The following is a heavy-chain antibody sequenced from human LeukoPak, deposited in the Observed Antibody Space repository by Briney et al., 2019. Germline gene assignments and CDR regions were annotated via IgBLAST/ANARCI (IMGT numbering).Heavy chain of an antibody. D-gene: IGHD2-2*01. V-gene: IGHV1-69*04. CDR1: GGTFSSYA. CDR2: IIPILGIA. CDR3: ARGHCSSTSCYWYYYYGMDV. Sequence: GASVKVSCKASGGTFSSYAISWVRQAPGQGLEWMGRIIPILGIANYAQKFQGRVTITADKSTSTAYMELSSLRSEDTAVYYCARGHCSSTSCYWYYYYGMDVWGQGTTVTVSS. J-gene: IGHJ6*02.